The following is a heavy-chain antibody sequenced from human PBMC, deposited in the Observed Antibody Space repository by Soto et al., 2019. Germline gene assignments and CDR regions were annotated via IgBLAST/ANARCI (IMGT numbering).Heavy chain of an antibody. CDR1: GGSISSGGYF. Sequence: QVQLQESGPGLVKPSQTLSLTCTVSGGSISSGGYFWSWIRQHPGKGLEWIGFIYYSESTYYNPSLKSRVTRSVDTSKNQFSLKLSSVTAADTAVYYCAREGAAPYYYYGMDVWGQGTTVTVSS. J-gene: IGHJ6*02. CDR2: IYYSEST. D-gene: IGHD6-6*01. V-gene: IGHV4-31*03. CDR3: AREGAAPYYYYGMDV.